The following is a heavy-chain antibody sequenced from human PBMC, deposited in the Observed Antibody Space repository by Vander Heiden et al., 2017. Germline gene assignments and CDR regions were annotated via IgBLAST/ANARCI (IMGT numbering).Heavy chain of an antibody. Sequence: QGRLVESGGGVVRPRRSLSLTWAASGFTFRRYGMTWVRQAQGKGLEWVALISYAGRNKYYADSVQGRFTISRDDSRNTLYLQMNSLRAEDTAVYYCAKERPYYYDSGSYYWFFDVWGRGILATVSS. V-gene: IGHV3-30*18. J-gene: IGHJ2*01. D-gene: IGHD3-22*01. CDR1: GFTFRRYG. CDR3: AKERPYYYDSGSYYWFFDV. CDR2: ISYAGRNK.